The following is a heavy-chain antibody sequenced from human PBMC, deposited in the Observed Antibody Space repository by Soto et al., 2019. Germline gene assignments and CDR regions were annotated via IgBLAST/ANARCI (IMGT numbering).Heavy chain of an antibody. CDR2: TYYRSKWYN. J-gene: IGHJ6*02. CDR3: ARWAGVVVPAAIHPFYYYGMDV. Sequence: SQTLSLTCAISGDSVSSNSAAWNWIRQSPSRGLEWLGRTYYRSKWYNDYAVSVKSRITINPDTSKNQFSLQLNSVTPEDTAVYYCARWAGVVVPAAIHPFYYYGMDVWGQGTTVT. D-gene: IGHD2-2*02. CDR1: GDSVSSNSAA. V-gene: IGHV6-1*01.